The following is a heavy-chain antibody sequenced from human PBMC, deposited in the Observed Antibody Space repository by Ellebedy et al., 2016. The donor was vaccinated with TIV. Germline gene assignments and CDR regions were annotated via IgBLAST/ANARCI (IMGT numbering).Heavy chain of an antibody. J-gene: IGHJ4*02. Sequence: SETLSLXCAVSGGSISRSNWWSWVRQPPGKGLEWIGEIYHSGSINYNPSLKSRVTISVDKSKNQFSLKLTLVTAADTAVYYCATRRTYYDFLTGYYEGFDNWGQGTLVTVSS. V-gene: IGHV4-4*02. CDR3: ATRRTYYDFLTGYYEGFDN. CDR1: GGSISRSNW. CDR2: IYHSGSI. D-gene: IGHD3-9*01.